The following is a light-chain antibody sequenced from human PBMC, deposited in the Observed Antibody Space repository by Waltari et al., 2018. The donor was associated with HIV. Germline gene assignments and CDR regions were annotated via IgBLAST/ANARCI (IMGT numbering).Light chain of an antibody. CDR1: QSIRTE. CDR3: QQRNTWIT. CDR2: DAS. Sequence: EIVLTQSPATLSLSPGERATLPCRASQSIRTELAWYQQKPGQAPRLFIYDASNRATGIPGRFGGSGSGTDFTLTISSLEPEDFAMYYCQQRNTWITFGQGTRLEI. J-gene: IGKJ5*01. V-gene: IGKV3-11*01.